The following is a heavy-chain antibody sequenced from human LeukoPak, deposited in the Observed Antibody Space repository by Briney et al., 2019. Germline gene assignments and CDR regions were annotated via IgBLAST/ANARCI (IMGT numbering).Heavy chain of an antibody. J-gene: IGHJ4*02. CDR3: ARGCSSTSCWWGFDY. CDR2: IYTSGST. CDR1: GGSISSGSYY. Sequence: SETLSLTCTVSGGSISSGSYYWSWIRQLAGKGLECIGRIYTSGSTNYNPSLKSRVTISVDTSKNQFSLKLSSVTAADTAVYYCARGCSSTSCWWGFDYWGQGTLVTVSS. D-gene: IGHD2-2*01. V-gene: IGHV4-61*02.